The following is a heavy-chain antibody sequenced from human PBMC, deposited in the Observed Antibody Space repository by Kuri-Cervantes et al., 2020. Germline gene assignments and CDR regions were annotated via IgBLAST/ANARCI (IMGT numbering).Heavy chain of an antibody. J-gene: IGHJ4*02. CDR1: GYTFTSYD. CDR2: MNPNSGNT. Sequence: ASVKVSCKASGYTFTSYDINWVRQATGQGLEWMGWMNPNSGNTNYAQKLQGRVTMTRDTSTSTVYMELSSLRSEDTAVYYCARAGSSGVVVAADASGLDYWGQGTLVTVSS. V-gene: IGHV1-8*01. CDR3: ARAGSSGVVVAADASGLDY. D-gene: IGHD2-15*01.